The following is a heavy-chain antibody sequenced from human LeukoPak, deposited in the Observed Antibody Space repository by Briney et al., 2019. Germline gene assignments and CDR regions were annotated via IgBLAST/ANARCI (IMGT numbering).Heavy chain of an antibody. D-gene: IGHD3-10*01. CDR2: IYYSGST. CDR3: ARGGGYGSGPRD. V-gene: IGHV4-39*07. J-gene: IGHJ4*02. CDR1: GFTFSSYA. Sequence: GSLRLSCAASGFTFSSYAMSWVRQPPGKGLEWIGGIYYSGSTYYNPSLKSRVTISVDTSKNQFSLKLSSVTAADTAVYYCARGGGYGSGPRDWGQGTLVTVSS.